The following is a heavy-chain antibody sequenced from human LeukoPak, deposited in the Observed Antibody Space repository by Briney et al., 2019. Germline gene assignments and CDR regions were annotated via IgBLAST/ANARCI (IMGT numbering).Heavy chain of an antibody. CDR3: ARDRDWNLDY. V-gene: IGHV1-18*01. CDR1: GYTFTNYG. CDR2: ISTNSGKT. Sequence: GASVRVSCKASGYTFTNYGISWVRQAPGQGLDWMGWISTNSGKTKYAQKFQGRVTMTTDTSTSTAYMELRSLRSDDTAVYYCARDRDWNLDYWGQGTLVTVSS. D-gene: IGHD1-1*01. J-gene: IGHJ4*02.